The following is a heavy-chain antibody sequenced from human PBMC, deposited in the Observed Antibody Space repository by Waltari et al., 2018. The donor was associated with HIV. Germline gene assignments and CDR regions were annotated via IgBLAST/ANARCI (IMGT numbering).Heavy chain of an antibody. J-gene: IGHJ4*02. V-gene: IGHV3-7*01. D-gene: IGHD6-13*01. CDR2: KKQEGSEI. CDR3: ARRGGRSSPLGY. Sequence: EVQLVESGGGLVQPGGSLRLACAASGFTFSRYWMCWVREAPGKGLEWVANKKQEGSEINYVDSGKGRFTIARDNAKNSLYLQMNSLRAEDTAVYFCARRGGRSSPLGYWGQGTLVTVSS. CDR1: GFTFSRYW.